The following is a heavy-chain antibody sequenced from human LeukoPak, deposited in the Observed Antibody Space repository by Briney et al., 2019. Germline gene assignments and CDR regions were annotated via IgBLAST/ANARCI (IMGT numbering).Heavy chain of an antibody. CDR2: IYSGDSGVST. V-gene: IGHV3-53*04. CDR3: ARSAARLRYYYAMDV. CDR1: GFGVSNTY. D-gene: IGHD6-6*01. J-gene: IGHJ6*02. Sequence: GGSLRLSCAASGFGVSNTYMSWVRQAPGKGLEWVSVIYSGDSGVSTYYADSVKGRFTISRHNSKNTLYLQMSSLRAEDTAVYFCARSAARLRYYYAMDVWGQGTTVTVCS.